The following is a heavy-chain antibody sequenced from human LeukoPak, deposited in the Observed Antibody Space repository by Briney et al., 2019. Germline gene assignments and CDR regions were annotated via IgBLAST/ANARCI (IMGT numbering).Heavy chain of an antibody. Sequence: PSETLSLTCTVSGGSISSGDYYWSWIRQPPGKGLEWIGYIYYSGSTYYNPSLKSRVTISVDTSKNQFSLKLSSVTAADTAVYYCARDEIRSSSSGWFDPWGQGTLVTVSS. CDR3: ARDEIRSSSSGWFDP. V-gene: IGHV4-30-4*01. CDR1: GGSISSGDYY. CDR2: IYYSGST. J-gene: IGHJ5*02. D-gene: IGHD6-6*01.